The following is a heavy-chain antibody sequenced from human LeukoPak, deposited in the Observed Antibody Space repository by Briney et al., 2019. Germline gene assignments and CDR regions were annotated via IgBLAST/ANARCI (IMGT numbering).Heavy chain of an antibody. D-gene: IGHD7-27*01. Sequence: GSLRLSCAASGFTFVDSYISWIRQAPGKGLEWVLFISSSGSTIYYADYVKGRFTISRDNAKNSLYLQMTSLRAEDTAVYYCARGSGVLDHWGQGTLVTVSS. V-gene: IGHV3-11*01. CDR3: ARGSGVLDH. CDR2: ISSSGSTI. J-gene: IGHJ4*02. CDR1: GFTFVDSY.